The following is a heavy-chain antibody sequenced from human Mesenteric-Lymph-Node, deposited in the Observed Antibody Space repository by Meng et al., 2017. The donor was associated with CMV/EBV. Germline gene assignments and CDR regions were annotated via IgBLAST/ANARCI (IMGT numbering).Heavy chain of an antibody. CDR1: GGTFSSYA. Sequence: SVKVSCKASGGTFSSYAISWVRQAPGQGLEWMGGIIPIFGTANYAQKFQGRVTMNTDTSTSTAYMELRSLRSDDTAVYYCARDPDDAFDIWGQGTMVTVSS. V-gene: IGHV1-69*05. CDR2: IIPIFGTA. CDR3: ARDPDDAFDI. J-gene: IGHJ3*02.